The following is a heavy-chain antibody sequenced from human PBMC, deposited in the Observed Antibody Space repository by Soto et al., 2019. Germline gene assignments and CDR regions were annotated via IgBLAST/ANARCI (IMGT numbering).Heavy chain of an antibody. CDR2: IYSSGNT. J-gene: IGHJ3*02. CDR1: GGSINSDNLY. V-gene: IGHV4-39*01. CDR3: ARQWVITSFAFDI. Sequence: QVQLQESGPGLVKPSETLSLSCTVSGGSINSDNLYWGWIRQPPGKGLEWIGSIYSSGNTYYNQSLKSRVNISSDTSKNQFSLRVTSVTAADTAVYYCARQWVITSFAFDIWGQGTMVTVSS. D-gene: IGHD2-21*01.